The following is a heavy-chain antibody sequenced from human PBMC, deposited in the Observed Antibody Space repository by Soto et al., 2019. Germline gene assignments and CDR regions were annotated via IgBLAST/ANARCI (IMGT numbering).Heavy chain of an antibody. CDR1: GGSISSSSYY. CDR3: ASLSGDFWSGYYPGDYYYYYMDV. Sequence: QLQLQESGPGLVKPSETLSLTCTVSGGSISSSSYYWGWIRQPPGKGLEWIGSIYYSGSTYYNPSLKSRVALAVDTSKNQFSLKLSSVTAADTAVYYCASLSGDFWSGYYPGDYYYYYMDVWGKGTTVTVSS. CDR2: IYYSGST. J-gene: IGHJ6*03. D-gene: IGHD3-3*01. V-gene: IGHV4-39*01.